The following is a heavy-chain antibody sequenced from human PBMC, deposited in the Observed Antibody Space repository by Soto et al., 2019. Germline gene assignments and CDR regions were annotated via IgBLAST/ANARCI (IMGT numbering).Heavy chain of an antibody. CDR1: GYTFTGYA. V-gene: IGHV1-3*01. D-gene: IGHD5-12*01. J-gene: IGHJ4*02. CDR3: ARGIWVATSASYYFDN. Sequence: ASVKVSCKASGYTFTGYAMHWVRQAPGQRLEWMGWINAGNGNTKYSQKFQGRVTITRDTSASTAYMELSSLRSEDTAVYFCARGIWVATSASYYFDNWGQGTQVTVSS. CDR2: INAGNGNT.